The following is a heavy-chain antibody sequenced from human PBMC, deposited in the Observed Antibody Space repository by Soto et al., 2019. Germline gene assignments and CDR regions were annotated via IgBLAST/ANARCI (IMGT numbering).Heavy chain of an antibody. Sequence: QVQLVQSGAEVKKPGSSVKVSCKASGGTFSGYTINWVRQAPGQGLEWMGRIIPIAAIANYTQKFQGRVTITVEKSSTTAYMELSSLRSDDTAVYYCARGSTIVRGAPSWFDPWGQGTLVTVSS. V-gene: IGHV1-69*02. CDR1: GGTFSGYT. J-gene: IGHJ5*02. CDR2: IIPIAAIA. D-gene: IGHD3-10*01. CDR3: ARGSTIVRGAPSWFDP.